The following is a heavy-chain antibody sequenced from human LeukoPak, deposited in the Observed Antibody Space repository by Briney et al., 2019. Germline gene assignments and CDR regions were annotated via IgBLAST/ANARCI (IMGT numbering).Heavy chain of an antibody. Sequence: GGSLRLSCAASGFTFSRDWMSWVRQAPGKGLEWVANIKQEGSEKYYVDSVKGRFTISRDNAKNLLYLQMNSLRAEDTAVYYCAREGSYRNWFDPWGQGTLVTVSS. CDR2: IKQEGSEK. V-gene: IGHV3-7*05. CDR1: GFTFSRDW. CDR3: AREGSYRNWFDP. D-gene: IGHD1-26*01. J-gene: IGHJ5*02.